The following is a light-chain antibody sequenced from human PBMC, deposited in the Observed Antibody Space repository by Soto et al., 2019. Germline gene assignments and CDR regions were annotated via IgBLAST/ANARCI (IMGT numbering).Light chain of an antibody. CDR2: DVS. V-gene: IGLV2-14*03. CDR1: SSDIGDYKY. CDR3: SSYRSTNFVI. J-gene: IGLJ2*01. Sequence: QSVLTQPASVSGSPGQTITISCTGTSSDIGDYKYVSWYKQHPGKAPKLMIYDVSNRPSGVSDRFSGSKSGNTASLTISGLQAEDEAGYYCSSYRSTNFVIFGGGTKVTVL.